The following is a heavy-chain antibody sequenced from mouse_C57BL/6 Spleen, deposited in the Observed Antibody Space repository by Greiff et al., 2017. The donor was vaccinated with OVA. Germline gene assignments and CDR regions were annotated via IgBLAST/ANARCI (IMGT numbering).Heavy chain of an antibody. J-gene: IGHJ4*01. D-gene: IGHD2-5*01. Sequence: QVQLQQPGAELVRPGSSVKLSCRASGYTFTSYWMHWVKQRPIQGLEWIGNIDPSDSETHYNQKFKDKATLTVDKSSSTAYMQLSSLTSEDSAVYYCARRSNPYYAMDYWGQGTSVTVSS. CDR1: GYTFTSYW. V-gene: IGHV1-52*01. CDR2: IDPSDSET. CDR3: ARRSNPYYAMDY.